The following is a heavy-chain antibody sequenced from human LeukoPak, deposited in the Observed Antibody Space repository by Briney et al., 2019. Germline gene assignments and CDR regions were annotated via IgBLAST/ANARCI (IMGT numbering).Heavy chain of an antibody. D-gene: IGHD3-3*01. CDR1: GFTFSSYA. J-gene: IGHJ5*02. Sequence: GGSLRLSCAASGFTFSSYAMHWVRQAPGKGLEWVAVISYDGSNKYYADSVKGRFTISRDNSKNTLYLQMNSLRAEDTAVYYCARGLRFLELNWFDPWGQGTLVTVSS. CDR2: ISYDGSNK. V-gene: IGHV3-30-3*01. CDR3: ARGLRFLELNWFDP.